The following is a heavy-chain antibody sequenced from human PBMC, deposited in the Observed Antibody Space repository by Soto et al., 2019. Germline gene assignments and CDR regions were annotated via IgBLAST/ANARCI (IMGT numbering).Heavy chain of an antibody. V-gene: IGHV3-21*01. Sequence: GGSLRLSCAASGFTFSSYSMNWVRQAPGKGLEWVSSISCSTSYIYYADSVKGRFTISRDNAKNSLYLKMNSLRAEDTAVYYCARDVGLRYFDWPEEDYWGQGTLVTVSS. J-gene: IGHJ4*02. CDR1: GFTFSSYS. CDR3: ARDVGLRYFDWPEEDY. CDR2: ISCSTSYI. D-gene: IGHD3-9*01.